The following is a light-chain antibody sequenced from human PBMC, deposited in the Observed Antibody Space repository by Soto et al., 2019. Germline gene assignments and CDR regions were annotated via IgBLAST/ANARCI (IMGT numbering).Light chain of an antibody. CDR2: GAS. Sequence: EIVMTQSPATLSVSPGERATLSCRASQSVSSNLAWYQQKPGQAPRRLIYGASTRATGIPARFSGSGSGTEFTLPISSLQSEDFAVYYCQQYNNWPYAFGQGTKLEIK. CDR3: QQYNNWPYA. J-gene: IGKJ2*01. V-gene: IGKV3-15*01. CDR1: QSVSSN.